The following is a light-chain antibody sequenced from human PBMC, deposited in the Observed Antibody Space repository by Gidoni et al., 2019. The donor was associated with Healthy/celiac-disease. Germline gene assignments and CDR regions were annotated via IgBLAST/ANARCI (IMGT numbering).Light chain of an antibody. CDR2: DAS. Sequence: EIVLTQSPATLSLSPGERATLSCRASQSVSSYLAWYQQKPGQAPRLLIYDASNRATGIPARFSGSGSGTDFTLTISSLEPEAFAVYYCQQRSNWPWTFXQXTKVEIK. J-gene: IGKJ1*01. CDR3: QQRSNWPWT. V-gene: IGKV3-11*01. CDR1: QSVSSY.